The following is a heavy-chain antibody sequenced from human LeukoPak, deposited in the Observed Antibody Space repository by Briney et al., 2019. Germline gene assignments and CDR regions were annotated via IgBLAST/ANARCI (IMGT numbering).Heavy chain of an antibody. CDR2: INPNSGGT. CDR3: ARDLAHYDILTGSGFDP. V-gene: IGHV1-2*02. D-gene: IGHD3-9*01. CDR1: GYTFTGYY. J-gene: IGHJ5*02. Sequence: ASVKVSCKASGYTFTGYYMHWVRQAPGQGLEWMGWINPNSGGTNYAQNFQGRVTMTRDTSISTAYMELSRLRSDDTAVYYCARDLAHYDILTGSGFDPWGQGTLVTVSS.